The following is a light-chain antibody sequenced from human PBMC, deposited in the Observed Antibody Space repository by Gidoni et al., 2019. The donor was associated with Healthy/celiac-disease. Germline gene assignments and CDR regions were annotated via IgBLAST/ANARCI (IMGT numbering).Light chain of an antibody. CDR1: QSVSSY. J-gene: IGKJ4*01. Sequence: PATQSLSPGERATLSCRASQSVSSYLAWYQQKPGQAPRLLIYDASNRATGIPARFSGSGSGTDFTLTISSLEPEDFAVYYCQQRSNWPLTFGGGTKVEIK. V-gene: IGKV3-11*01. CDR3: QQRSNWPLT. CDR2: DAS.